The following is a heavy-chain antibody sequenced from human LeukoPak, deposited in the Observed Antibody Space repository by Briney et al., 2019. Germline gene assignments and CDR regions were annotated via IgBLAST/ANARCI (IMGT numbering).Heavy chain of an antibody. V-gene: IGHV3-23*01. D-gene: IGHD2-21*02. CDR1: GFTFSSYG. Sequence: PWGSLRLSCAASGFTFSSYGMSWVRQAPGKGLEWVSTISGSGGSTYYADSVKGRFTISRDSSKNTRYLQMNSLRAEDTAVYYCARDLFPWVTAPGRDAFDIWGQGTMVTVSS. CDR3: ARDLFPWVTAPGRDAFDI. CDR2: ISGSGGST. J-gene: IGHJ3*02.